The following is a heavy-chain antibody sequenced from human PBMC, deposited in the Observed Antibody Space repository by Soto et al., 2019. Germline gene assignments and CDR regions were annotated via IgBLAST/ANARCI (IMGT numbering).Heavy chain of an antibody. Sequence: QVQLVQSGTEVKKPGSSVKVSCKASGGTFRNYPINWVRQAPGQGLEWMGSIFPLTDIPDYAQNFQARLTISEDKRTSTAYMELRSLTSDDTAMYFCARGPLVVLNYFESWGQGTLVTVSS. CDR3: ARGPLVVLNYFES. J-gene: IGHJ4*02. CDR2: IFPLTDIP. V-gene: IGHV1-69*02. CDR1: GGTFRNYP.